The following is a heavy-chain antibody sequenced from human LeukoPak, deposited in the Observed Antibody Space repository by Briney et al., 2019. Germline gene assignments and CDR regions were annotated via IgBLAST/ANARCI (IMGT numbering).Heavy chain of an antibody. D-gene: IGHD6-25*01. CDR1: GFTFSSYA. CDR2: ISSNGGST. V-gene: IGHV3-64D*09. J-gene: IGHJ1*01. CDR3: VKEPTSYSSGWYFQH. Sequence: GGSLRLSCSASGFTFSSYAMHWVRQAPGKGLEYVSAISSNGGSTYYADSVKGRFTISRDNSKNTLYLQMSSLRAEDTAVYYCVKEPTSYSSGWYFQHWGQGTLVTVSS.